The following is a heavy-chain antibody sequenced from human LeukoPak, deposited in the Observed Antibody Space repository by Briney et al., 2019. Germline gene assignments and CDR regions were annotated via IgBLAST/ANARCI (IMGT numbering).Heavy chain of an antibody. CDR2: IYYSGTT. Sequence: SETLSLTCTVSGGSIISSSYNWGWIRQPPGKGLEWIGTIYYSGTTYYNPSLQSRVTISVDTSKNESSLKVNSVTAADTAVYYCARLPTGFPNWFDPWGQGTRVTVSS. CDR3: ARLPTGFPNWFDP. J-gene: IGHJ5*02. CDR1: GGSIISSSYN. D-gene: IGHD2-8*02. V-gene: IGHV4-39*01.